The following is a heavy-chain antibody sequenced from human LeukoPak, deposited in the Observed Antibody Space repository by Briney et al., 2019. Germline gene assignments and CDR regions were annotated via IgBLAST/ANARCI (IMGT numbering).Heavy chain of an antibody. D-gene: IGHD3-16*02. CDR2: ISGSGGST. Sequence: GGSLRLSCAASGFTFSSYAMSWVRQAPGKGLEWVSAISGSGGSTYYADSVKGRFTISRDNSKNTLYLQMNSLRAEDTAVYYCAKDQRDHDYVWGSYRAIDYWGQGTLVTVSS. J-gene: IGHJ4*02. V-gene: IGHV3-23*01. CDR1: GFTFSSYA. CDR3: AKDQRDHDYVWGSYRAIDY.